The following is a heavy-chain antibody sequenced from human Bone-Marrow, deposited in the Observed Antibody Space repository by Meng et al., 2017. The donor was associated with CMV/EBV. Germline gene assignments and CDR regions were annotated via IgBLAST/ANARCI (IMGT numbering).Heavy chain of an antibody. CDR2: INHSGST. D-gene: IGHD3-22*01. V-gene: IGHV4-34*01. Sequence: VCGGSFRGYYWRWIRQPPRKGLEWIGEINHSGSTNYHPSLKRRVTISVDTSKNQFSLKLSSVTAADTAVYCCARGYRGYVNRGWFDPWGQGTLVTVSS. CDR3: ARGYRGYVNRGWFDP. CDR1: GGSFRGYY. J-gene: IGHJ5*02.